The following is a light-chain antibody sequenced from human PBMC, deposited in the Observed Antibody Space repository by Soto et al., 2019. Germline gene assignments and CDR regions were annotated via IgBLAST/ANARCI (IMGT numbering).Light chain of an antibody. CDR2: AAS. V-gene: IGKV1-17*01. Sequence: DIQMTQSPSSLAASVRDGVAITCRASQAIRNDLGWYQQKPAKAPKRLIYAASSLQSGVPSRFSGSGSGTEFTLTISSLQPEDSATYFCLQHNTYPRTFGQGTKVE. CDR1: QAIRND. CDR3: LQHNTYPRT. J-gene: IGKJ1*01.